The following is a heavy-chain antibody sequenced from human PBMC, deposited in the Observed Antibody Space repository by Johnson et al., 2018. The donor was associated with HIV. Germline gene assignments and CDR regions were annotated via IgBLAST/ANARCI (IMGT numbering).Heavy chain of an antibody. CDR3: AKSPGKDHGGNSGAFHI. J-gene: IGHJ3*02. V-gene: IGHV3-9*01. Sequence: VQLVESGGGLVQPGGSLKLSCAASGFTFSGSAMHWVRQAPGKGLEWVSGISWNRGSIGYADSVKGRFPISRDNAKNSLYLQMSSLRAEDTAVYYCAKSPGKDHGGNSGAFHIWGQGTMVTVSS. CDR2: ISWNRGSI. CDR1: GFTFSGSA. D-gene: IGHD4-23*01.